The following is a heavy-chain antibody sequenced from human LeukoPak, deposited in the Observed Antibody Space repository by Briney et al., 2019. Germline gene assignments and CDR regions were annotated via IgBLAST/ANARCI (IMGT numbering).Heavy chain of an antibody. V-gene: IGHV3-33*01. Sequence: PGGSLRLSCAASGSTFSSYGMHWVRQAPGKGLEWVAVIWYDGSNKYYADSVKGRFTISRDNSKNTLYLQMNSLRAGDTAVYYCARERVVVVVPAAMEYYYYGMDVWGKGTTVTVSS. D-gene: IGHD2-2*01. J-gene: IGHJ6*04. CDR2: IWYDGSNK. CDR1: GSTFSSYG. CDR3: ARERVVVVVPAAMEYYYYGMDV.